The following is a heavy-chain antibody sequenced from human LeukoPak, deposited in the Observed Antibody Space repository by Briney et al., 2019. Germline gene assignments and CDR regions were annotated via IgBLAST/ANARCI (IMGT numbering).Heavy chain of an antibody. V-gene: IGHV1-18*01. CDR1: GYTFTTYG. Sequence: ASVKVSCEASGYTFTTYGISWVRQAPGQGLEWMGWISTYNGNTNYAQKFQGRVTMTTDTSTSTAYMELRSLRSDDTAVYYCARVDYGSGSSGAFDIWGQGTMVTVSS. CDR3: ARVDYGSGSSGAFDI. CDR2: ISTYNGNT. D-gene: IGHD3-10*01. J-gene: IGHJ3*02.